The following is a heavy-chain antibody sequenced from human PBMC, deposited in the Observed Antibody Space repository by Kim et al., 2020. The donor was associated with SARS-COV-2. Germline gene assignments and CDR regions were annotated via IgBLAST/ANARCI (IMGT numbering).Heavy chain of an antibody. CDR2: INPNSGGT. J-gene: IGHJ6*03. CDR1: GYTFTGYY. D-gene: IGHD6-19*01. V-gene: IGHV1-2*06. Sequence: ASVKVSCKASGYTFTGYYMHWVRQAPGQGLEWMGRINPNSGGTNYAQKFHGRVTMTRDTSISTAYMELSRLRSDDTAVYYCARAAWGSGRGGYYMDVWGKGTTVTVSS. CDR3: ARAAWGSGRGGYYMDV.